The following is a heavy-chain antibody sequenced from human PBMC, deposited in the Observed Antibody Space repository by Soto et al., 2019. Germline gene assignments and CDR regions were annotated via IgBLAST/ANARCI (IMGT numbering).Heavy chain of an antibody. CDR3: ATDLAVILPAARNYFDY. CDR2: FDPEDGET. V-gene: IGHV1-24*01. CDR1: GYTLTELS. Sequence: QVQLVRSGAEVKKPGASVKVSCKVSGYTLTELSIHWVRQAPGKGLEWMGGFDPEDGETIYAQKFQGRVTMTADTSTDTVYMELSSLRSEDTALYYCATDLAVILPAARNYFDYWGQGTLVTVSS. D-gene: IGHD2-2*01. J-gene: IGHJ4*02.